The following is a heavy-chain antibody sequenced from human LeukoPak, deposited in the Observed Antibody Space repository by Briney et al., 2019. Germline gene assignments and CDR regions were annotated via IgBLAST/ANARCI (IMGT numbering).Heavy chain of an antibody. CDR3: ARVPRIAAAGTDFDY. CDR1: GCTFSSYA. D-gene: IGHD6-13*01. J-gene: IGHJ4*02. V-gene: IGHV1-69*04. CDR2: IIPILGIA. Sequence: ASVKVSCKASGCTFSSYAISWVRQAPGQGLEWMGRIIPILGIANYAQKFQGRVTITADKSTSTAYMELSSLRSEDTAVYYCARVPRIAAAGTDFDYWGQGTLVTVSS.